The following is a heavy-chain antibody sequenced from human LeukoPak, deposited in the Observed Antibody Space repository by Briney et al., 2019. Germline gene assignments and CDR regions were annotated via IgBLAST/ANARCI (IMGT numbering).Heavy chain of an antibody. CDR3: ARGSYYFNY. J-gene: IGHJ4*02. V-gene: IGHV3-74*01. Sequence: GGSLRLSCAASGFTLSRDWMHWVRQAPGRGLVWVSRINADESSTAYADSVKGRFIISRDNAKNTLYLQMNSLRVEDTAVYYCARGSYYFNYWGQGTLVTVSS. CDR1: GFTLSRDW. CDR2: INADESST.